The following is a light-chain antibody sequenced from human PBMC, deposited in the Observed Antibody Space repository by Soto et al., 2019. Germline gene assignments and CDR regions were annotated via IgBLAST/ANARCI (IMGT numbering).Light chain of an antibody. V-gene: IGKV3-11*01. J-gene: IGKJ3*01. CDR1: QYVNIY. CDR2: DAS. CDR3: QQRSTWPPFS. Sequence: EIVMTQSPATLSVSPGERVTLSCRASQYVNIYLAWYQQKPGQAPRLLIYDASNRATGIPVRFSGSGSGTDFTLTISSLEPEDFAVYYCQQRSTWPPFSFGPGTKVDIK.